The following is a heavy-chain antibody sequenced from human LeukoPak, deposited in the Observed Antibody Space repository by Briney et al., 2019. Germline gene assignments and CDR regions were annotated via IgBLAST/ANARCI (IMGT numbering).Heavy chain of an antibody. CDR3: AREYTRLEWLSNDAFDI. V-gene: IGHV4-59*12. Sequence: PSETLSLTCTVSGGSISSYNWNWIRQPPGKGLEWIGYIYYSGSTDYNPSLKSRVTISVDTSKNQFSLKLSSVTAADTAVYYCAREYTRLEWLSNDAFDIWGQGTMVTVSS. J-gene: IGHJ3*02. D-gene: IGHD3-3*01. CDR2: IYYSGST. CDR1: GGSISSYN.